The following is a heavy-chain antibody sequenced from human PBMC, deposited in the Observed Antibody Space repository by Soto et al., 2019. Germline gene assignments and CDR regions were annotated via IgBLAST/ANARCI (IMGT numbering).Heavy chain of an antibody. Sequence: SETLSLTCSVSGASISSESYHWGWIRQPPGKGLEWIGSIYHTGSTYYNPSLKSRVTIFVDTSKNQLSLDLSSVTAADTAVYYCASVGLAAAGGLDYWGQGTLVTVSS. J-gene: IGHJ4*02. CDR3: ASVGLAAAGGLDY. CDR2: IYHTGST. CDR1: GASISSESYH. D-gene: IGHD6-13*01. V-gene: IGHV4-39*01.